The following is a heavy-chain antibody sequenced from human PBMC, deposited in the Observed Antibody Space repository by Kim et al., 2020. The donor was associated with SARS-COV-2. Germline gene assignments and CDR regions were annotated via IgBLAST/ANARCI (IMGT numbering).Heavy chain of an antibody. D-gene: IGHD5-18*01. CDR3: ARDRTTGYGYDGWFDP. Sequence: SETLSLTCTVSGGSISSYYWSWIRHPPGKGLEWIGYIYYSGSTNYNPSLKSRVTISVDTSKNQFSLKLSSVTAADTAVYYCARDRTTGYGYDGWFDPWG. J-gene: IGHJ5*02. V-gene: IGHV4-59*13. CDR1: GGSISSYY. CDR2: IYYSGST.